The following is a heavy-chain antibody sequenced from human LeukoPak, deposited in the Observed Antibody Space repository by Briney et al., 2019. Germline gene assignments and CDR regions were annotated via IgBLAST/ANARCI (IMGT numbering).Heavy chain of an antibody. CDR3: AKDRVDGSGSQFDS. J-gene: IGHJ4*02. CDR2: ITGSGALT. Sequence: PGGSLRPSCAASGFTFSSYAMTWVRQAPGKGLEWVSSITGSGALTYYADSVKGRFTISKGNAMDTLFLQMNSLRADDTSVYYCAKDRVDGSGSQFDSWGQGSLVTVSS. D-gene: IGHD3-10*01. CDR1: GFTFSSYA. V-gene: IGHV3-23*01.